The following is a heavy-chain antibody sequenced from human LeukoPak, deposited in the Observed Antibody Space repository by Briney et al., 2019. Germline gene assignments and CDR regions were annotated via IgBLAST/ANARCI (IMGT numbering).Heavy chain of an antibody. CDR2: ISSSTSTI. CDR1: GFTFSSYS. J-gene: IGHJ4*02. CDR3: ARDQGIGGY. Sequence: GSLRLSCAASGFTFSSYSMNWVRQAPGKGLEWVSYISSSTSTIFYADSVKGRFTISRDNAKNSLYLQMNSLRAEDTAVYYCARDQGIGGYWGQGTLVTVSS. V-gene: IGHV3-48*04.